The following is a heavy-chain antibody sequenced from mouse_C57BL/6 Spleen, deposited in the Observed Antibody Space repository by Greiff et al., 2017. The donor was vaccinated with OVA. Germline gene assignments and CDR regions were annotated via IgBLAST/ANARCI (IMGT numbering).Heavy chain of an antibody. CDR2: ISDGGSYT. J-gene: IGHJ1*03. Sequence: DVHLVESGGGLVKPGGSLKLSCAASGFTFSSYAMSWVRQTPEKRLEWVATISDGGSYTYYPDNVKGRFTISRDNAKNNLYLQMSHLKSEDTAMYYCARGTTVVNFDVWGTGTTVTVSS. CDR3: ARGTTVVNFDV. CDR1: GFTFSSYA. V-gene: IGHV5-4*01. D-gene: IGHD1-1*01.